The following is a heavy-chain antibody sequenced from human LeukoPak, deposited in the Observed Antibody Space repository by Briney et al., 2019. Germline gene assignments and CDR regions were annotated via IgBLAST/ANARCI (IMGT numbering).Heavy chain of an antibody. CDR3: AELGITMIGGV. V-gene: IGHV3-7*01. CDR2: INQDGSDK. D-gene: IGHD3-10*02. Sequence: GGSLRLSCAASGFTFSTYWMAWVRQAPGKGLEWVANINQDGSDKNYVDSVKGRFTISRDNAKNSLYLQMNSLRAEDTAVYYCAELGITMIGGVWGKGTTVTISS. CDR1: GFTFSTYW. J-gene: IGHJ6*04.